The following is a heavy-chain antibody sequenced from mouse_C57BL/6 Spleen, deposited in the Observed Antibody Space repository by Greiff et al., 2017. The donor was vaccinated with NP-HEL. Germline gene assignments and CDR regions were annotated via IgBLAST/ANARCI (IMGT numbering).Heavy chain of an antibody. D-gene: IGHD1-1*01. CDR1: GYTFTSYW. Sequence: QVQLKQPGAELVRPGTSVKLSCKASGYTFTSYWMHWVKQRPGQGLEWIGVIDPSDSYTNYNQKFKGKATLTVDTSSSTAYMQLSSLTSEDSAVYYCARSDYGSSYYYAMDYWGQGTSVTVSS. V-gene: IGHV1-59*01. J-gene: IGHJ4*01. CDR2: IDPSDSYT. CDR3: ARSDYGSSYYYAMDY.